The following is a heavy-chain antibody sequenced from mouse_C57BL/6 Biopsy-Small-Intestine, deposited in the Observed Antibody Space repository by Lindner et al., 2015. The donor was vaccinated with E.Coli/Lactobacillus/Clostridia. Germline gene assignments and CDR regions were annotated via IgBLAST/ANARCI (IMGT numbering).Heavy chain of an antibody. CDR1: GGTFSSYA. J-gene: IGHJ2*01. CDR3: ALQQDWADGSFDY. V-gene: IGHV1-81*01. D-gene: IGHD4-1*01. Sequence: SVKVSCKASGGTFSSYAISWVRQAPGQGLEWMGAIIRIFGTTNYAQKFQGRVTITRDTSATTAYMELSSLRSEDTALYYCALQQDWADGSFDYWGQGTLVTVSS. CDR2: IIRIFGTT.